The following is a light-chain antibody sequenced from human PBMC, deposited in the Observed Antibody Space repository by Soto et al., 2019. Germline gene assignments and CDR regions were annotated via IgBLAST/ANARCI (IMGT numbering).Light chain of an antibody. Sequence: DIQMTQSPSTLSASVGDRVTITCRASQSISSWLAWYQQKPGKAPKLLIYTASSLESGVPVRFSGSGSGTNFTFTITSLQPEDIATYYCQQHDKVRLIFTFGPGTKLDIK. J-gene: IGKJ3*01. V-gene: IGKV1-5*03. CDR3: QQHDKVRLIFT. CDR2: TAS. CDR1: QSISSW.